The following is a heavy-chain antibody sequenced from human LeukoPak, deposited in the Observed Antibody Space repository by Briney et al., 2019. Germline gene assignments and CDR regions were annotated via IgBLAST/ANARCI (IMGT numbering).Heavy chain of an antibody. CDR1: GYTFTGYY. J-gene: IGHJ4*02. Sequence: ASVKVSCKASGYTFTGYYMHWARQAPGQGLEWMGWINPNSGGTNYAQKFQGRVTMTRDTSISTAYMELSRLRSDDTAVYYYAREITIFGVVSPFDYWGQGTLVTVSS. V-gene: IGHV1-2*02. CDR2: INPNSGGT. D-gene: IGHD3-3*01. CDR3: AREITIFGVVSPFDY.